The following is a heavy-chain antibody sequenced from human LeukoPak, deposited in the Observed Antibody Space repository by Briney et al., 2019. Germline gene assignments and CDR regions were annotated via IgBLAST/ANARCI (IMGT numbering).Heavy chain of an antibody. CDR2: ISSSGSTI. V-gene: IGHV3-48*03. CDR1: GFTFSSYE. Sequence: GGSPRLSCAASGFTFSSYEMNWVRQATGKGLEWVSYISSSGSTIYYADSVKGRFTISRDDAKNSLYLQMNSLRAEDTAVYYCADSSGYYYGAFDIWGQGTMVTVSS. CDR3: ADSSGYYYGAFDI. J-gene: IGHJ3*02. D-gene: IGHD3-22*01.